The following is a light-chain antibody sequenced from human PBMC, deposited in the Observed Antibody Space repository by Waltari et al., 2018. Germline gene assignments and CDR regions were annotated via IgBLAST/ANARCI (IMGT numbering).Light chain of an antibody. J-gene: IGKJ1*01. CDR2: AAS. CDR3: QKYNSAPLT. Sequence: DIQMTQSPSSLSASIGDRVTITCRASQGITNYLAWYQQKLGKVPKLLIYAASTLQSGVPSRFSGSGSGTEFTLTISSLQPEDVATYFCQKYNSAPLTFGQGTKVEVK. CDR1: QGITNY. V-gene: IGKV1-27*01.